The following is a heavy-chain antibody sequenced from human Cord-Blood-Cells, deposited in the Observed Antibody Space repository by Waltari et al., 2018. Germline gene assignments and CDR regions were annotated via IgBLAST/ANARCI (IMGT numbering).Heavy chain of an antibody. V-gene: IGHV1-18*01. J-gene: IGHJ4*02. D-gene: IGHD4-4*01. Sequence: QVQLAQSGAAVKKPGASVKVPCTASGYTFTSSGIIWVRQAPGQGLEWMGWISAYNGNTNYAQKLQGRVTMTTDTSTSTAYMELRSLRSDDTAVYYCARDGTVTTPFDYWGQGTLVTVSS. CDR2: ISAYNGNT. CDR3: ARDGTVTTPFDY. CDR1: GYTFTSSG.